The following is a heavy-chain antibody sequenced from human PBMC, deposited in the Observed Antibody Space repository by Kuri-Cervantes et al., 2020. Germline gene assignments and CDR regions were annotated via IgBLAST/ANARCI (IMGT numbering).Heavy chain of an antibody. CDR2: NNPNSGGT. CDR1: GYTFTSYG. J-gene: IGHJ5*02. CDR3: ARRIGYSGYLGP. D-gene: IGHD5-12*01. V-gene: IGHV1-2*02. Sequence: SVKVSCKASGYTFTSYGISWVRQAPGQGLEWMGWNNPNSGGTKYAQKFEGRVTMTRDTSISIVYMELSRLRSDDTAVYYCARRIGYSGYLGPWGQGTLVTVSS.